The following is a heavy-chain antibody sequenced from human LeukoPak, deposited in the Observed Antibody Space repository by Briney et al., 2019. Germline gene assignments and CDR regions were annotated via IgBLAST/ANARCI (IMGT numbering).Heavy chain of an antibody. CDR3: ARHGVGSSWFGFDY. J-gene: IGHJ4*02. Sequence: GESLKISCKGYGYTFTTYWIGWVRQMPGKGLEWMGIIYPGDSDPRYSPSFQGQVTISADESISTAYLQWSSLKASDTAMYYCARHGVGSSWFGFDYWGQGTLVTVSS. V-gene: IGHV5-51*01. D-gene: IGHD6-13*01. CDR1: GYTFTTYW. CDR2: IYPGDSDP.